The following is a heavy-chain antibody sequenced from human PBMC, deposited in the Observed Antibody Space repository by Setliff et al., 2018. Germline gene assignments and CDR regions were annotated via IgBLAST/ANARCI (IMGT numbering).Heavy chain of an antibody. J-gene: IGHJ3*02. D-gene: IGHD6-13*01. Sequence: QAGGSLRLSCAASGFTFSSYWMHWVRQAPGKGLVWVSRVNSDGSSTTYADSVKGRFTMSRDNANNALYLQMNSLTAEDTAVYYCAREMEAAGQRAFDIWGQGTMVTVSS. CDR1: GFTFSSYW. CDR3: AREMEAAGQRAFDI. CDR2: VNSDGSST. V-gene: IGHV3-74*01.